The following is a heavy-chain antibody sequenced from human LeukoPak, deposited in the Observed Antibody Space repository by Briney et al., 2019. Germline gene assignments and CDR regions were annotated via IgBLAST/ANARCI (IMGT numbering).Heavy chain of an antibody. J-gene: IGHJ4*02. CDR2: IYPGDSDT. CDR3: AVAAGCGTCYYFDY. D-gene: IGHD2-15*01. Sequence: GESLKISCKASGYTFTNYWIGWVRQMPGKGLEWMGIIYPGDSDTRYSPSSQGQVTISADKSISTAYLQWSSLKASDTAMYYCAVAAGCGTCYYFDYWGQGTLVTVSS. V-gene: IGHV5-51*01. CDR1: GYTFTNYW.